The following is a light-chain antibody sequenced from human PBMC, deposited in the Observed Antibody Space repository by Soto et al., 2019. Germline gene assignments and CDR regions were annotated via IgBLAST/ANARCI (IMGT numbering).Light chain of an antibody. V-gene: IGKV1-39*01. CDR3: QQSYSSPRT. CDR2: AAS. Sequence: DIQMTQSPSSLSASVGDRVTITCRASQGIRNDLGWYQQLPGKAPKLLIYAASSLQSGVPSRFSGSGYGTDFTLTITSLQSEDFAIYDCQQSYSSPRTFGQGTKVDIK. CDR1: QGIRND. J-gene: IGKJ1*01.